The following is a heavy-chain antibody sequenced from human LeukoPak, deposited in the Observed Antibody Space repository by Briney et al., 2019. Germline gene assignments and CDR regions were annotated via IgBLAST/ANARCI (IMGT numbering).Heavy chain of an antibody. CDR2: ISGSGGST. Sequence: GGSLRLSCAASGFTFSSYAMSWVRQAPGKGLEWVSAISGSGGSTYYADSVKGRFTISRDNSKNTLFLQMNSLRAEDTAVYYCAKDHPSFGVVYYYYGMDVWGQGTTVTVSS. J-gene: IGHJ6*02. D-gene: IGHD3-3*01. CDR3: AKDHPSFGVVYYYYGMDV. V-gene: IGHV3-23*01. CDR1: GFTFSSYA.